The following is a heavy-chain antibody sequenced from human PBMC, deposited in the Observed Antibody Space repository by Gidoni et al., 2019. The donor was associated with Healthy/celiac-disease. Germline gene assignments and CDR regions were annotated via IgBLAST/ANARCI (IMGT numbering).Heavy chain of an antibody. Sequence: EVQLVESGGGLVQPGGSLRLSCAASGFTFSSYSMNWVRQAPGKGLEWVSYISSSSSTIYYADSVKGRFTISRDNAKNSLYLQMNSLRDEDTAVYYCARVRPRREGSGSYSESYFDYWGQGTLVTVSS. CDR1: GFTFSSYS. V-gene: IGHV3-48*02. J-gene: IGHJ4*02. CDR2: ISSSSSTI. D-gene: IGHD3-10*01. CDR3: ARVRPRREGSGSYSESYFDY.